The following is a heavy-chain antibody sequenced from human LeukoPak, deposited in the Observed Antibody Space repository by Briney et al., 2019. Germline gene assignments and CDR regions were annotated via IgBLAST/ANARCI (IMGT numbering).Heavy chain of an antibody. CDR1: GFTFSNYE. V-gene: IGHV3-48*03. D-gene: IGHD6-13*01. CDR3: ARARIATPLLDY. CDR2: ISDHGKSR. Sequence: SLRLSCAASGFTFSNYEMNWVCQTPGKGLEWVSYISDHGKSRNYVDSVKGRFTISRDNAKNSLYLQMNSLRVEDTAVYFCARARIATPLLDYWGEGSLVTVSS. J-gene: IGHJ4*02.